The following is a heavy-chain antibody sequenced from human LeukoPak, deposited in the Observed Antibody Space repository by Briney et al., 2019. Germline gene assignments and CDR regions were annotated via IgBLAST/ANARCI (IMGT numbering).Heavy chain of an antibody. D-gene: IGHD5-12*01. V-gene: IGHV3-23*01. CDR1: GFNFRNYA. CDR2: ISGSGDTT. CDR3: AKSSSPRRYDTDGMDV. J-gene: IGHJ6*02. Sequence: GGSLRLSCVASGFNFRNYAMSWVRQAPGKGLEWVSGISGSGDTTYYADSVQGRFAISRDNSRNTLHVQVNSLRAEDTALYYCAKSSSPRRYDTDGMDVWGQGTTVIVSS.